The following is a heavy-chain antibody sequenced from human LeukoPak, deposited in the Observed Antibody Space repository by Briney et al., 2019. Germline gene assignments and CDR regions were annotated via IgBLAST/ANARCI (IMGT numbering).Heavy chain of an antibody. CDR3: AKGRVGP. D-gene: IGHD5-24*01. CDR1: GGSFSGYY. J-gene: IGHJ5*02. CDR2: INHSGST. Sequence: SETLSLTCAVYGGSFSGYYWSWIRQPPGKGLEWIGEINHSGSTNYNPSLKSRVTISVDTSKNQFSLKLSSVTAADTAVYYCAKGRVGPWGQGTLVTVSS. V-gene: IGHV4-34*01.